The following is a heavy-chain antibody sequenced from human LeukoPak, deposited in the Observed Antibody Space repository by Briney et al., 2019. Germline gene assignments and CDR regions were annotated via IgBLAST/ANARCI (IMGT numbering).Heavy chain of an antibody. Sequence: PSETLSLTCTVSGGSISSYYWSWIRQPPGKGLEWIGYIYYSGSTNYNPSLKSRVTISVDTSKNQFSLKLSSVTAADTAVYYCARRPGKITISGVVPHYFDYWGQGILVTVSS. V-gene: IGHV4-59*12. J-gene: IGHJ4*02. CDR2: IYYSGST. CDR3: ARRPGKITISGVVPHYFDY. D-gene: IGHD3-3*01. CDR1: GGSISSYY.